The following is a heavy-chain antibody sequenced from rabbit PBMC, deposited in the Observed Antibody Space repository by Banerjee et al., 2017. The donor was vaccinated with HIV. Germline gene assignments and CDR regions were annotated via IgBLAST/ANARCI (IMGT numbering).Heavy chain of an antibody. CDR1: GFTLSSNYY. V-gene: IGHV1S40*01. D-gene: IGHD1-1*01. CDR2: IYSVSGGTT. Sequence: QSLEESGGGLVQPEGSLTLTCKASGFTLSSNYYMCWVRQAPGKGLEWIGCIYSVSGGTTYYASWAKGRFTISKTSSTTVTLQMTSLTAADTATYFCARGSTYSGYHYDIWGQGTLVTVS. J-gene: IGHJ4*02. CDR3: ARGSTYSGYHYDI.